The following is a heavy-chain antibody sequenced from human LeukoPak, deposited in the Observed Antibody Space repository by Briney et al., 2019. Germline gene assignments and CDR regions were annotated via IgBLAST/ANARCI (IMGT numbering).Heavy chain of an antibody. V-gene: IGHV3-11*06. CDR3: ARIGAGSSRDY. Sequence: GGSLRLSCEASGFMLSVYYMSWFRLAPGKGLEWIGYISSTGSYTTYADSVRGRFTISRDNAKNSLYLQMNSLRAEDTAVYYCARIGAGSSRDYWGQGTLVTVSS. D-gene: IGHD6-13*01. CDR2: ISSTGSYT. CDR1: GFMLSVYY. J-gene: IGHJ4*02.